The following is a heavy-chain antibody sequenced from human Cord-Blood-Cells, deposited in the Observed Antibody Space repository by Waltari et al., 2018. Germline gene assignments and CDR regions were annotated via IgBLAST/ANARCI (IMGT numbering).Heavy chain of an antibody. CDR2: ISYSGST. D-gene: IGHD6-13*01. CDR3: ARVSSSWYFYYFDY. V-gene: IGHV4-59*01. CDR1: GGAISSDY. Sequence: QVQLQESGPGLVKPSETLSLTCTVSGGAISSDYWSWIRQPPGKGLEWIGYISYSGSTNYNPSLKSRVTISVDTSKNQFSLKLSSVTAADTAVYYCARVSSSWYFYYFDYWGQGTLVTVSS. J-gene: IGHJ4*02.